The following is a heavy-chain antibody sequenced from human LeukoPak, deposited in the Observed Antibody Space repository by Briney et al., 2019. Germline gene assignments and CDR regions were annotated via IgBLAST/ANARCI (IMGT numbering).Heavy chain of an antibody. V-gene: IGHV1-2*02. J-gene: IGHJ6*03. CDR2: INPNSGGT. Sequence: ASGTVSCKASGYTFTGYYMHWVRQAPGQGLEWMGWINPNSGGTNYAQKFQGRVTMTRDTSISTAYMELSRLRSDDTAVYYCARGVVAATFYYYMDVWGKGTTVTVSS. CDR1: GYTFTGYY. CDR3: ARGVVAATFYYYMDV. D-gene: IGHD2-15*01.